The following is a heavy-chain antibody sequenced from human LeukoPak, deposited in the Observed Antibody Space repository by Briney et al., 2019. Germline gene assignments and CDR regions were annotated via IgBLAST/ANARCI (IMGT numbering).Heavy chain of an antibody. CDR2: ISSSGSTI. V-gene: IGHV3-48*03. CDR1: GFTFSSYE. D-gene: IGHD1-26*01. CDR3: ARDPYSGAYGDTYYYFMDV. Sequence: GGSLRLSCAASGFTFSSYEMNWVRQAPGKGLEWVSYISSSGSTIYYADSVKGRFTISRDNAKNSLYLQMNSLRAEDTAVYYCARDPYSGAYGDTYYYFMDVWGKGTTVTISS. J-gene: IGHJ6*03.